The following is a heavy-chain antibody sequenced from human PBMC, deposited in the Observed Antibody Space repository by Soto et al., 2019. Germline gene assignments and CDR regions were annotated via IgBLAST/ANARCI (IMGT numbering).Heavy chain of an antibody. CDR3: ARAGHYGDSLDY. Sequence: PSETLSLTCTVSGGSISSSSYYWSWIRQPAGKGLEWIGRIYTSGSTNYNPSLKSRVTMSVDTSKNQFSLKLSSVTAADTAVYYCARAGHYGDSLDYWGQGTLVTVSS. J-gene: IGHJ4*02. CDR1: GGSISSSSYY. V-gene: IGHV4-61*02. D-gene: IGHD4-17*01. CDR2: IYTSGST.